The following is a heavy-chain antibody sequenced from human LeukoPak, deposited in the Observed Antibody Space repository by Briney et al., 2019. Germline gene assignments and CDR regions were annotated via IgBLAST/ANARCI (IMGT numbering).Heavy chain of an antibody. V-gene: IGHV3-30*02. D-gene: IGHD2-15*01. CDR1: GFSFNTNG. J-gene: IGHJ4*02. Sequence: TGGSLRLSCAASGFSFNTNGRHWVRQAPGKGLEWVAFIRYDGSTKYHADSVKGRFTISRDKSKNTLYLQMNSLRAEDTAVYYCAKDRTYSVDYWGQGTLVIVSS. CDR3: AKDRTYSVDY. CDR2: IRYDGSTK.